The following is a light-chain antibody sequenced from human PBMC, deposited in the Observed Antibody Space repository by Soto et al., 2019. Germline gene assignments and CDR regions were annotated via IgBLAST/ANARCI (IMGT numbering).Light chain of an antibody. CDR3: QQYLTSPKT. CDR1: QSVSSSN. CDR2: AAS. J-gene: IGKJ1*01. V-gene: IGKV3-20*01. Sequence: EIVLMQSPGTLSLSPGERATLSCRASQSVSSSNLAWYQQKPAQAPRLLSYAASRRAPGIPERFSGSGSGTEFTLTISRLEPEDFAVYYCQQYLTSPKTFGQGTKVDIK.